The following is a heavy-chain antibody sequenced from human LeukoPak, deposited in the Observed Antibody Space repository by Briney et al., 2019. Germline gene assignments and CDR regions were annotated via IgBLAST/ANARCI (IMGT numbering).Heavy chain of an antibody. V-gene: IGHV3-53*01. J-gene: IGHJ4*02. CDR2: IYNGGTT. CDR3: ARTNYGDYPFDY. D-gene: IGHD4-17*01. CDR1: GFIVSGNY. Sequence: GGSLRLSCAASGFIVSGNYMSWVRQAPGKGLEWVSVIYNGGTTQYADSVKGRFTISRDDSRSTLYLQMNSLRAEDTAVYYCARTNYGDYPFDYWGQGTLVTVSS.